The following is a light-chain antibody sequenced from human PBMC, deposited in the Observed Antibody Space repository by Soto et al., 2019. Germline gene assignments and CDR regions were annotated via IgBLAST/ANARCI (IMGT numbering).Light chain of an antibody. Sequence: QSVLTQPRSVSGSPGQSVTISCTGTSSDVGAYTYVSWFQQHPGKAPKLIIYDVTKRPSGVPHHFSGSKSGNTASLTISGLHAEDEADYYCCSYAGGYTHVFGTGTKLTVL. V-gene: IGLV2-11*01. J-gene: IGLJ1*01. CDR3: CSYAGGYTHV. CDR1: SSDVGAYTY. CDR2: DVT.